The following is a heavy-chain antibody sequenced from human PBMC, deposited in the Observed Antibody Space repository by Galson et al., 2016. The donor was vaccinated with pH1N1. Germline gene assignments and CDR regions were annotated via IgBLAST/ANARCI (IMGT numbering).Heavy chain of an antibody. CDR3: ARDLARQHDY. J-gene: IGHJ4*02. V-gene: IGHV1-46*01. Sequence: SVKVSCKASGYTFTSYYIHWVRQAPGQGLEWLGVIDPRVGSKSYAQKFQGRVTMTSDTSTNTVSMELSSLKSDDTAVYSCARDLARQHDYWGQGTLVTVSS. CDR2: IDPRVGSK. CDR1: GYTFTSYY.